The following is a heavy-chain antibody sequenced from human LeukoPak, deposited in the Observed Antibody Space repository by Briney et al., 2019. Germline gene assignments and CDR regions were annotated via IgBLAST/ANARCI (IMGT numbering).Heavy chain of an antibody. J-gene: IGHJ6*02. V-gene: IGHV3-66*01. CDR2: IYSGGST. Sequence: GGSLRLSCAASGFSVSSSYMTWVRQAPGKGLEWVSVIYSGGSTEYADSVKDRFTISRDNSKNTLYLQMNGLRAEDTAVYYCARDTVDTAMVKGEYYYYYYGMDVWGQGTTVTVSS. CDR1: GFSVSSSY. CDR3: ARDTVDTAMVKGEYYYYYYGMDV. D-gene: IGHD5-18*01.